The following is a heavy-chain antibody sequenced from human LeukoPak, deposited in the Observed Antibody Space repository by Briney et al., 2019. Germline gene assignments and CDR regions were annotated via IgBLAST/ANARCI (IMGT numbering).Heavy chain of an antibody. CDR3: ARASPMIDY. D-gene: IGHD3-22*01. CDR1: GFSLSGYW. CDR2: MNSDGSIS. J-gene: IGHJ4*02. Sequence: GGSLRLSCAASGFSLSGYWMNWVRQAPGKGLVWVSRMNSDGSISDYAHSEKGRFTISRDTASNTLYLQTDSLRAEDTAVYYCARASPMIDYWGKGTLVTVSS. V-gene: IGHV3-74*01.